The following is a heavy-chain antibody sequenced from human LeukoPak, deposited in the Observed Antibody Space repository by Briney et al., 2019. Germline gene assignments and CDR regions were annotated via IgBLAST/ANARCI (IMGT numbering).Heavy chain of an antibody. J-gene: IGHJ3*02. V-gene: IGHV4-59*01. D-gene: IGHD3-16*02. CDR1: GGSISNYY. CDR3: ARARVGLSAFDI. Sequence: SETLSLTCTVSGGSISNYYWSWIRQPPGKGLEWVGYIYYSGGTNYNPSLKSRVTISVDTSKNQLSLKLSSVTAADTAVYYCARARVGLSAFDIWGQGTMVTVSS. CDR2: IYYSGGT.